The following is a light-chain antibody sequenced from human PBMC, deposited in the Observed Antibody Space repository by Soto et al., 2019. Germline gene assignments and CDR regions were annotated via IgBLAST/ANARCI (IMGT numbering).Light chain of an antibody. Sequence: DIQMTHSPSTLSASVGDRVTITCRASQSISTWLGWYQQEPGKAPKLLIHKASSLQSGVPSRFSGSGSGTDFTLTISSLHPDDFATYYCQQYNSYSPTFGQGTKVDIK. CDR3: QQYNSYSPT. CDR2: KAS. CDR1: QSISTW. V-gene: IGKV1-5*03. J-gene: IGKJ1*01.